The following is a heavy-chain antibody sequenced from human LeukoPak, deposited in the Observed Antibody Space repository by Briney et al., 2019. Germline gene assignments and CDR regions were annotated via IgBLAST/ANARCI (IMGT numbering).Heavy chain of an antibody. J-gene: IGHJ5*02. CDR3: ARDLYNWNYFEP. Sequence: GGSLRLSCAASGFTFSSYSMNWVRQAPGKGLEWVSSISSSSSYIYYADSVKGRFTISRDNAKNSLYLQMNSLRAEDTAVYYFARDLYNWNYFEPWGQGTLLTVSS. CDR1: GFTFSSYS. D-gene: IGHD1-7*01. CDR2: ISSSSSYI. V-gene: IGHV3-21*01.